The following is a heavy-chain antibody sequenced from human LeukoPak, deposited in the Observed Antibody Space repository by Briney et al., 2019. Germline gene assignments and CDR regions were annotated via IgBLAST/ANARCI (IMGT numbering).Heavy chain of an antibody. Sequence: GGSLRLSCAASGFTFSSYGMHWVRQAPGKGLEWVAVIWYDGSNKYYADSVKGRFTISRDNSKNTLYLQMNSLRAEDTAVYYCARASRAAAGLYYLDYWGQGTLVTVSS. CDR3: ARASRAAAGLYYLDY. CDR2: IWYDGSNK. CDR1: GFTFSSYG. V-gene: IGHV3-33*01. D-gene: IGHD6-13*01. J-gene: IGHJ4*02.